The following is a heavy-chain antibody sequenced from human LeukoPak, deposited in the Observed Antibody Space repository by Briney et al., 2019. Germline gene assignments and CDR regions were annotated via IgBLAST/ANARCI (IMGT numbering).Heavy chain of an antibody. CDR3: ATSLTEDTGIDY. CDR1: GGTFSNYA. V-gene: IGHV1-69*13. Sequence: GASVKVSCKASGGTFSNYAISWVRQAPGQGLEWMGGIIPIFGTANYAQKFQGRVTITADESTSTAYMELSSLRSEDTAVYYCATSLTEDTGIDYWGQGTLVTVSS. J-gene: IGHJ4*02. D-gene: IGHD5-18*01. CDR2: IIPIFGTA.